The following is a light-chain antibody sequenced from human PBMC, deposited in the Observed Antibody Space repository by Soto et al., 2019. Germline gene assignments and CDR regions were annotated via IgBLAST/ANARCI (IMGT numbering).Light chain of an antibody. Sequence: EIVLTQSPGTLSLSPGERATLSCRASQSVSSSYLAWYQQKPGQAPRLLIYGASSRATGIPDRFSGSGSGIDFTLTISRLEPEDFAVYYCQQYDSSRFTFGPGTKVDIK. CDR3: QQYDSSRFT. CDR2: GAS. CDR1: QSVSSSY. V-gene: IGKV3-20*01. J-gene: IGKJ3*01.